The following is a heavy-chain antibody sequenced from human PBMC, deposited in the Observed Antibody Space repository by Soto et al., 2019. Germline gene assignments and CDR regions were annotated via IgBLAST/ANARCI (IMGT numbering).Heavy chain of an antibody. V-gene: IGHV4-39*01. J-gene: IGHJ6*02. Sequence: SETLSLTCTVSGGSISSSSYYWGWIRQPPGKGLEWIGSIYYSGSTYYNPSLKSRVTISVDTSKNQFSLKLSSVTAADTAVYYCARQRLTHSGWTYYYYGMDVWGQGTTVTVSS. D-gene: IGHD5-12*01. CDR1: GGSISSSSYY. CDR2: IYYSGST. CDR3: ARQRLTHSGWTYYYYGMDV.